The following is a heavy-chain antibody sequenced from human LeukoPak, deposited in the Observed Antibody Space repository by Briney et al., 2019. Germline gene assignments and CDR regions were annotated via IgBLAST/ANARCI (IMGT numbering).Heavy chain of an antibody. CDR3: AKDYLPPDSGWPYFDY. J-gene: IGHJ4*02. CDR1: GFTFSSYA. Sequence: GGSLRLSCAASGFTFSSYAMHWVRQAPGKGLEWVAVISYDGSNKYYADSVKGRYTISRDNSKNTLYLQMNSLRAEDTAVYYCAKDYLPPDSGWPYFDYWGQGTLVTVSS. CDR2: ISYDGSNK. D-gene: IGHD6-19*01. V-gene: IGHV3-30-3*01.